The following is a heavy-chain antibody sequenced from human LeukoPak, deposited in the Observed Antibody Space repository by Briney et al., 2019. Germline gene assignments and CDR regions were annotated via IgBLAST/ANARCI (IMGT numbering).Heavy chain of an antibody. CDR2: INHSGST. CDR3: ARAYYYDRSGYYSGGASDI. D-gene: IGHD3-22*01. V-gene: IGHV4-38-2*02. Sequence: SETLSLTCIVSGYSISSGYYWGWIRQPPGKGLEWIGSINHSGSTYYNPSLKSRVTTSVDTSKNQFSLKLSSVTAADTALYYCARAYYYDRSGYYSGGASDIWGQGTMVTVSS. J-gene: IGHJ3*02. CDR1: GYSISSGYY.